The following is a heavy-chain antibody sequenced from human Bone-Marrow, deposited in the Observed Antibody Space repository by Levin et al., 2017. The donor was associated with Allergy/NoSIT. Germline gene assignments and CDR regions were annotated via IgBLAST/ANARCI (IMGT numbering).Heavy chain of an antibody. D-gene: IGHD3-9*01. Sequence: SETLSLTCTVSGGSISSDYWSWIRQPPGQGLEWIGYFYHSGSTNYNPSLKSRVTMSVDTSKNQFSLELTSVTAADTAVYYCASSPVITTTRFDYWGQGTLVTVSS. CDR2: FYHSGST. V-gene: IGHV4-59*01. CDR1: GGSISSDY. CDR3: ASSPVITTTRFDY. J-gene: IGHJ4*02.